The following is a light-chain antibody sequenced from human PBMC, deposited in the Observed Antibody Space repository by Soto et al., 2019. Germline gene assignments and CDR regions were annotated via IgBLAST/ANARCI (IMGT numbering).Light chain of an antibody. CDR1: NSNIGADYG. V-gene: IGLV1-40*01. CDR3: QSYDSNLVGLV. Sequence: QSVLTQPPSVSGAPGKRVTISCTGTNSNIGADYGVQWYQQFPGTAPKLLIYGNNNRPSGVSDRFSGSKSATSASLAITGLQPGDEADYYCQSYDSNLVGLVFGAGTKLTVL. CDR2: GNN. J-gene: IGLJ3*02.